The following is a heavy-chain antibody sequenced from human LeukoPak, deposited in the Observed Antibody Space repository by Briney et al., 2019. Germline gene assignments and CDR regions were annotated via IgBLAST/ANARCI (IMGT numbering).Heavy chain of an antibody. V-gene: IGHV3-49*04. CDR2: IRSKAYGGTP. Sequence: QPGRSLRLSCTASVSTFGDYAMSWVRQAPGKVLEWVSFIRSKAYGGTPQYAASVKGRFTISRDDSKSIAYLQMNSLKTEDTAVYYCKAAELKDAFDIWGQGTMVTVSS. CDR3: KAAELKDAFDI. J-gene: IGHJ3*02. CDR1: VSTFGDYA. D-gene: IGHD2-15*01.